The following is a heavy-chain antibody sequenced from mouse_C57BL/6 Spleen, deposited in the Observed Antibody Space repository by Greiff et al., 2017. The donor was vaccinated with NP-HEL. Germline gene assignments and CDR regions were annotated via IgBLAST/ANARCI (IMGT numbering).Heavy chain of an antibody. J-gene: IGHJ4*01. D-gene: IGHD2-1*01. CDR1: GYTFTDYY. CDR2: INPNNGGT. Sequence: EVQLQQSGPELVKPGASVKISCKASGYTFTDYYMNWVKQSHGKSLEWIGDINPNNGGTSYNQKFKGKATLTVDKSSSTAYMELRSLTSEDSAVYYCARSSLPYGNYPYAMDYWGQGTSVTVSS. V-gene: IGHV1-26*01. CDR3: ARSSLPYGNYPYAMDY.